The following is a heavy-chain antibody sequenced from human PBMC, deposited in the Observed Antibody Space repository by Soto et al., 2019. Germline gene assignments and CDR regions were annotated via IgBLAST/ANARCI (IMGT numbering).Heavy chain of an antibody. D-gene: IGHD2-2*01. CDR2: INHSGST. V-gene: IGHV4-34*01. CDR1: GGSFTGYY. CDR3: ARIEPADLGAYYFAF. Sequence: SETLSLTCAVYGGSFTGYYWTWIRQPPGKGLEWIGEINHSGSTNYNPSLKSRVTLSVDRSKNQFSLTLSSVTAAGTAVYYCARIEPADLGAYYFAFWGQGTLVTVSS. J-gene: IGHJ4*02.